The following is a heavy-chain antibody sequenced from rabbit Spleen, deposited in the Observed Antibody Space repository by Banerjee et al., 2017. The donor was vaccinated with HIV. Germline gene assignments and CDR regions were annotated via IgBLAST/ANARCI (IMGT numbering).Heavy chain of an antibody. J-gene: IGHJ6*01. V-gene: IGHV1S45*01. D-gene: IGHD8-1*01. CDR3: ARDTGTSFSTYGMDL. CDR1: GFSFSGNYD. Sequence: QEQLEESGGDLVQPEGSLTLTCTASGFSFSGNYDMCWVRQAPRKGLEWIACIYADSGVTYSATWAKGRFTISKTSSTTVTLQMTSLSAADTATYFCARDTGTSFSTYGMDLWGQGTLVTVS. CDR2: IYADSGVT.